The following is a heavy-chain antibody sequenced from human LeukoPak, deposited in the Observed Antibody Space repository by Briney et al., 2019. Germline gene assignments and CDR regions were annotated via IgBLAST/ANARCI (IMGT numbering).Heavy chain of an antibody. V-gene: IGHV3-21*04. CDR1: GFTFSSYS. CDR3: ARDLVVVTAKGFDP. CDR2: ISSSGSTI. D-gene: IGHD3-22*01. Sequence: GGSLRLSCAASGFTFSSYSMNWVRQAPGKGLEWVSSISSSGSTIYYADSVKGRFTISRDNAKNSLYLQMNSLRAEDTAVYYCARDLVVVTAKGFDPWGQGTPVTVSS. J-gene: IGHJ5*02.